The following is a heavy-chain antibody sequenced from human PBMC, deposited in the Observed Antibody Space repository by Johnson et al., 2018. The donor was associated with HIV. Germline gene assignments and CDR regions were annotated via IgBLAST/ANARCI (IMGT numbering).Heavy chain of an antibody. J-gene: IGHJ3*02. CDR3: VRVGTYSGDDCYSGVNAFDI. CDR1: GFTFNDHG. Sequence: VQLVESGGGLLRPGGSLRLSCATSGFTFNDHGMSWVRQAPGKGLEWVSYINWNGANTVYLDSVKGRFTISRDNAKKSLYLHMNSLRVEDTALYYCVRVGTYSGDDCYSGVNAFDIWGQGTMVTVSS. CDR2: INWNGANT. D-gene: IGHD2-21*02. V-gene: IGHV3-20*04.